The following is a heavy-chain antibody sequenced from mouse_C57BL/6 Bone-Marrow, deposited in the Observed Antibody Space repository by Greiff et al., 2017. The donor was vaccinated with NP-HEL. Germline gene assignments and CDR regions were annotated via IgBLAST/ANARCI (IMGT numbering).Heavy chain of an antibody. CDR1: GYTFTSYW. CDR3: AREAAQALYYFDY. Sequence: QVQLQQPGAELVKPGASVKMSCKASGYTFTSYWITWVKQRPGQGLEWIGDIYPGSGSTNYNEKFKSKATLTVDKASSPAYMQLSSLTSEYSAVYYCAREAAQALYYFDYWGQGTTLTVSS. D-gene: IGHD3-2*02. J-gene: IGHJ2*01. CDR2: IYPGSGST. V-gene: IGHV1-55*01.